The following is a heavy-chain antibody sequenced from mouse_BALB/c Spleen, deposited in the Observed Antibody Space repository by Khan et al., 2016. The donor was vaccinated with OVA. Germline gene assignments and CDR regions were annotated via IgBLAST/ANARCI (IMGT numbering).Heavy chain of an antibody. CDR2: INTYTGEP. CDR3: AGPRYFSYTLDY. V-gene: IGHV9-3-1*01. CDR1: GYTFTNYG. J-gene: IGHJ4*01. D-gene: IGHD1-1*01. Sequence: QIQLVQSGPELKKPGETVKISCKASGYTFTNYGMNWVKQSPGKALKWMGWINTYTGEPTYADDFKGRFAFSSETSATTAYLQINNLKNEDTATYCGAGPRYFSYTLDYWGQGTSVTVSS.